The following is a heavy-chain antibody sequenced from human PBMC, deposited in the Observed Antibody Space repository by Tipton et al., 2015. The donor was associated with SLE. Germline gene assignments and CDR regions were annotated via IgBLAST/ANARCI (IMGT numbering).Heavy chain of an antibody. CDR3: ASHRPYYYDSSGYYYGGYFDY. Sequence: SLRLSCAASGFTFSSYSMNWVRQAPGKGLEWVSSISSSSSYIYYADSVKGRFTISRDNAKNSLYLQMNSLRAEDTAVYYCASHRPYYYDSSGYYYGGYFDYWGQGTLVTVSS. J-gene: IGHJ4*02. V-gene: IGHV3-21*01. CDR2: ISSSSSYI. CDR1: GFTFSSYS. D-gene: IGHD3-22*01.